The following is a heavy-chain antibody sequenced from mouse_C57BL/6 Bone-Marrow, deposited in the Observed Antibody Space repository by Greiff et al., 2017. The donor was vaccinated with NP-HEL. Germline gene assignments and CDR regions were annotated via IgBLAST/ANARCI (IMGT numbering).Heavy chain of an antibody. D-gene: IGHD1-1*01. CDR2: IDPNSGGT. J-gene: IGHJ4*01. V-gene: IGHV1-72*01. CDR1: GYTFTSYW. CDR3: ARGGFITTVYYYAMDY. Sequence: QVQLKQSGAELVKPGASVKLSCKASGYTFTSYWMHWVKQRPGRGLEWIGRIDPNSGGTKYNEKFKSKATLTVDKPSSTAYMQLSSLTSEDSAVYYCARGGFITTVYYYAMDYWGQGTSVTVSS.